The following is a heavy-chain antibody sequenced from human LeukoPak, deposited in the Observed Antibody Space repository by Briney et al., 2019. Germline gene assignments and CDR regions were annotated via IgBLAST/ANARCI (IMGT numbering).Heavy chain of an antibody. CDR1: GYTFTTYG. CDR3: ARDDELDY. CDR2: IIPILGIA. J-gene: IGHJ4*02. V-gene: IGHV1-69*04. Sequence: SVKVSCKASGYTFTTYGISWVRQAPGQGLEWMGRIIPILGIANYAQKFQGRVTITADKSTSTAYMELSSLRSEDTAVYYCARDDELDYWGQGTLVTVSS.